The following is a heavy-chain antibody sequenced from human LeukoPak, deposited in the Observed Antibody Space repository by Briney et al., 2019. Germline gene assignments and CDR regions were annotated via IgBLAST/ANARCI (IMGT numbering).Heavy chain of an antibody. Sequence: GGSLRLSCAASGFAFSSYWMSWVRQAPGKGLEWVANIKQDGSEKYYVDSVKGRFTISRDNAKNSLYLQMNSLRAEDTAVYYCARDARRVAGSSGYYYYYYMDVWGKGTTVTVSS. CDR1: GFAFSSYW. CDR2: IKQDGSEK. D-gene: IGHD3-10*01. V-gene: IGHV3-7*01. CDR3: ARDARRVAGSSGYYYYYYMDV. J-gene: IGHJ6*03.